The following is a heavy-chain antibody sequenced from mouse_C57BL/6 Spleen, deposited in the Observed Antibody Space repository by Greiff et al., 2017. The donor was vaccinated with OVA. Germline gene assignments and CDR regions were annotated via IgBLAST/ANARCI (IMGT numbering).Heavy chain of an antibody. CDR2: IDPSDSYT. CDR3: ARSYGNYIDY. CDR1: GYTFTSYW. V-gene: IGHV1-50*01. D-gene: IGHD2-1*01. Sequence: QVQLQQPGAELVKPGASVKLSCKASGYTFTSYWMQWVKQRPGQGLEWIGEIDPSDSYTNYNQKFKGKATLTVDTSSSTAYMQLSSLTSEDSAVYYCARSYGNYIDYWGKGTTLTVSS. J-gene: IGHJ2*01.